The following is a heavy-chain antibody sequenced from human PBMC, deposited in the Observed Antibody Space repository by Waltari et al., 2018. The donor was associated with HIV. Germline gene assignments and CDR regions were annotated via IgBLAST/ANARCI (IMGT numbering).Heavy chain of an antibody. CDR2: VWHDGINK. CDR3: ARERLRGHDN. D-gene: IGHD2-15*01. CDR1: GFIFSTYG. J-gene: IGHJ4*01. Sequence: QVQLVESGGGVVQPGGSLTLSCSASGFIFSTYGMHWVRQPPGKGLEWVAVVWHDGINKYYAASVKGRFTISRDNSKNTLFLQLRGLRAEDTANYCARERLRGHDNWGQGTLVTVSS. V-gene: IGHV3-33*01.